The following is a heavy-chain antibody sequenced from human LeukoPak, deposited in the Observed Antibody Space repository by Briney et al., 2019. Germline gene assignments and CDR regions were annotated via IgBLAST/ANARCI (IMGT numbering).Heavy chain of an antibody. CDR1: GYTFTDYY. Sequence: ASVTPSCKASGYTFTDYYLHWVRQAPGQGLEWMGWINPNSGGTNYAQKFRARVTMTKDTSISTAYMELSGLTSDDTAVYYCARDVSFDYWDLGTVATVSS. J-gene: IGHJ4*02. D-gene: IGHD5/OR15-5a*01. V-gene: IGHV1-2*02. CDR3: ARDVSFDY. CDR2: INPNSGGT.